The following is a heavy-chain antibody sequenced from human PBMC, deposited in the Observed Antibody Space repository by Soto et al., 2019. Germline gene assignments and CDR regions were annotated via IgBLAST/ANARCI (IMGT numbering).Heavy chain of an antibody. V-gene: IGHV3-74*01. J-gene: IGHJ2*01. D-gene: IGHD6-13*01. Sequence: EVQLVESGGGLVQPGGSLRLSCAASGFTFSSYWMHWVRQAPGKGLVWVSRIGYDGSTTTYADSVKGRFTASRDNAKNTLYLQMNSLRAEDTAVYFCAREVAAAGTWYFDLWGRGTLVTVSS. CDR2: IGYDGSTT. CDR3: AREVAAAGTWYFDL. CDR1: GFTFSSYW.